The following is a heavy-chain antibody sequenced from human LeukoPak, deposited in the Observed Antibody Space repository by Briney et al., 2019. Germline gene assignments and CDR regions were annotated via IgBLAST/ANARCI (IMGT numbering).Heavy chain of an antibody. D-gene: IGHD1-26*01. CDR2: IVVGSGNT. J-gene: IGHJ4*02. CDR3: AAVQVGARYYFDY. V-gene: IGHV1-58*02. Sequence: TSVKVSCKDSGFTFTSSAMQWVRQARGQRLEWIGWIVVGSGNTNYAQKFQERVTITRDMSTSRAYMELSSLRSEDTAVYYCAAVQVGARYYFDYWGQGTQVSVSS. CDR1: GFTFTSSA.